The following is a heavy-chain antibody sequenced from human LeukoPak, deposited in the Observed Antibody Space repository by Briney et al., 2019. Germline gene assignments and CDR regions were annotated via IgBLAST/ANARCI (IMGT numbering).Heavy chain of an antibody. D-gene: IGHD5-12*01. Sequence: PSQTLSLTCTVSGGSISSGDSYWSWIRQPPGKGLEWIGYIYYSGSTYYNPSLKSRVTISVDTSKNQFSLKLSSVTAEDTAVYYCARVVASCWYFDVWGRGTLVTVSS. CDR1: GGSISSGDSY. V-gene: IGHV4-30-4*01. CDR3: ARVVASCWYFDV. CDR2: IYYSGST. J-gene: IGHJ2*01.